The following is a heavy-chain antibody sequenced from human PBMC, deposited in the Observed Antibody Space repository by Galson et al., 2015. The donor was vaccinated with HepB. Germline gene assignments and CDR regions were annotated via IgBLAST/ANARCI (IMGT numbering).Heavy chain of an antibody. J-gene: IGHJ4*02. Sequence: SLRLSCAASGFTFSSYWMHWVRQAPGKGLVWVSRINSDGSSTSYADSVKGRFTISRDNAKNTLYLQMNSLRAEDTAVYYCARGGYGPGYGGYDYFDYWGQGTLVTVSS. CDR2: INSDGSST. CDR1: GFTFSSYW. CDR3: ARGGYGPGYGGYDYFDY. V-gene: IGHV3-74*01. D-gene: IGHD5-12*01.